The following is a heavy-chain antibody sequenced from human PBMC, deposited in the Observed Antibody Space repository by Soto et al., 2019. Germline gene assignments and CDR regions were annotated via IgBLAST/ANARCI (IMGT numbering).Heavy chain of an antibody. CDR3: ARDSVAFFDS. J-gene: IGHJ4*02. CDR2: IYSSGST. Sequence: GSVSSGSYYWSWIRQPPGKGLEWIGYIYSSGSTLYNPSLKSRVIISVDTSMDQFSLKLSSVTAADTAVYYCARDSVAFFDSWGQGTLVTVSS. V-gene: IGHV4-61*01. CDR1: GSVSSGSYY. D-gene: IGHD2-15*01.